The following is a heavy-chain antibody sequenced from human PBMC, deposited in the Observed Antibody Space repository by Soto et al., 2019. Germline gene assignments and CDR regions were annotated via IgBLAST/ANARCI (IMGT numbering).Heavy chain of an antibody. V-gene: IGHV1-18*01. Sequence: GASVKVSCKASGYTFTHFYITWVRQAPGQGLEWMGAISPHNFNTNYAQKFRGRVTRTTEKSTNTAYMDLRSLTSDDTAVYYCARDEGGYDILTGYYKAHHFDYWGQGVPVTVSS. J-gene: IGHJ4*02. CDR1: GYTFTHFY. D-gene: IGHD3-9*01. CDR2: ISPHNFNT. CDR3: ARDEGGYDILTGYYKAHHFDY.